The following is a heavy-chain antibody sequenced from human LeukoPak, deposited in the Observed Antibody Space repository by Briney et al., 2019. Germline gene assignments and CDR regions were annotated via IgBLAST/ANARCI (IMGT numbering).Heavy chain of an antibody. J-gene: IGHJ4*02. V-gene: IGHV4-59*12. Sequence: PSETLSLTCTVSGGSISSYYWSWIRQPPGKGLEWIGYIYYSGSTYYNPSLKSRVTISVDTSKNQFSLKLRSVTAADTAVYYCARDNYFDSTGYTDYWGQGTLVTVSS. CDR2: IYYSGST. CDR1: GGSISSYY. D-gene: IGHD3-22*01. CDR3: ARDNYFDSTGYTDY.